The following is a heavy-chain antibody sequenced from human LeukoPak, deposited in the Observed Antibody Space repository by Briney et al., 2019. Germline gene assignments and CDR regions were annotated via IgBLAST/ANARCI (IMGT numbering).Heavy chain of an antibody. Sequence: GGSLRLSCAASGFTFSSYWMSWVRQAPGKGLEWVANIKQDGSEKYYVDSVRGRFTISRDNAKNSLYLQMNSLRAEDTAVYYCARDTAAGLYYFDYWGQGTLVTVSS. V-gene: IGHV3-7*01. J-gene: IGHJ4*02. CDR2: IKQDGSEK. CDR1: GFTFSSYW. CDR3: ARDTAAGLYYFDY. D-gene: IGHD6-13*01.